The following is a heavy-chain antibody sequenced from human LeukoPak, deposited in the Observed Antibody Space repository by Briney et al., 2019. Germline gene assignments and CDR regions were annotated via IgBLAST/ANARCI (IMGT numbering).Heavy chain of an antibody. CDR3: ASLKASIVGATTGFGAFDI. CDR1: GGTFSSYA. D-gene: IGHD1-26*01. V-gene: IGHV1-2*02. CDR2: INPNSGGT. J-gene: IGHJ3*02. Sequence: ASVKVSCKASGGTFSSYAINWVRQAPGQGLEWMGWINPNSGGTNYAQKFQGRVTMTRDTSISTAYMELSRLRSDDTAVYYCASLKASIVGATTGFGAFDIWGQGTMVTVSS.